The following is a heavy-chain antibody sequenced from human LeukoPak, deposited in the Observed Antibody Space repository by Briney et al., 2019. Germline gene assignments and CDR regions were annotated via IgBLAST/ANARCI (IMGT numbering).Heavy chain of an antibody. J-gene: IGHJ5*02. D-gene: IGHD1-26*01. CDR1: GGSISSSSYY. CDR2: IYYSGST. V-gene: IGHV4-39*07. Sequence: PSETLSLTCTVSGGSISSSSYYWGWIRQPPGKGLEWIGSIYYSGSTYYNPSLKSRVTISVDTSKNQFSLKLSSVTAADTAVYYCAREDDSGDITNDWFDPWGQGTLVTVSS. CDR3: AREDDSGDITNDWFDP.